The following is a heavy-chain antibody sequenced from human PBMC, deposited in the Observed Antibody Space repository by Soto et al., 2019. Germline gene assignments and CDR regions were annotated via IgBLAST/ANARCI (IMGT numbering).Heavy chain of an antibody. CDR3: ARESEDLTSNFDY. Sequence: TFSDYYMSWIRQAPGKGLEWVSYISSSSSYTNYADSVKGRFTISRDNAKNSLYLQMNSLSAEDTAVYYCARESEDLTSNFDYWGQGTLVTVSS. CDR2: ISSSSSYT. J-gene: IGHJ4*02. V-gene: IGHV3-11*06. CDR1: TFSDYY.